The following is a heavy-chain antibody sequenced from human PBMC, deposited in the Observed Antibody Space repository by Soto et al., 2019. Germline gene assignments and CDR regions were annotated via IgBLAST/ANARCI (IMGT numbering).Heavy chain of an antibody. CDR3: ARVGVLYFDCSAN. CDR2: THHRGTV. D-gene: IGHD3-9*01. CDR1: GGPVSSSNW. V-gene: IGHV4-4*02. Sequence: SETLSLTCDVSGGPVSSSNWWSWVRQPPGKGLEWIGETHHRGTVNYNLSLKSRVTITLDKSKNQFSLKLSSVTAADTAVYYCARVGVLYFDCSANWGHGTLVTVSS. J-gene: IGHJ4*01.